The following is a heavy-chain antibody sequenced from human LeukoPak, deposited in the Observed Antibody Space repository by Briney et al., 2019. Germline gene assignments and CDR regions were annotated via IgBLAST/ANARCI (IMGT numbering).Heavy chain of an antibody. V-gene: IGHV3-30*18. Sequence: GGSLRLSCAASGFTFSTYGMHWVRQAPRKGLEWVAVITYDGSNKYYADSVKGRFTISRDNSKNTLYLQMNSLKAEDTAVYYCAKDLGVAGDYWGQGTLVTVSS. J-gene: IGHJ4*02. CDR1: GFTFSTYG. CDR3: AKDLGVAGDY. D-gene: IGHD6-19*01. CDR2: ITYDGSNK.